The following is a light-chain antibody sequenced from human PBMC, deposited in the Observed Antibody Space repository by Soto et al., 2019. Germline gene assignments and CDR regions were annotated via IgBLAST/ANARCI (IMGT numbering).Light chain of an antibody. V-gene: IGKV4-1*01. CDR2: WSS. CDR3: QQYYSAPWT. CDR1: QAVLYNSNNKNY. Sequence: DIVMTQSPDSLAVSLSERATINCKSSQAVLYNSNNKNYIAWYQQKPGQPPKLLIYWSSTREFGVPDRISGSGSGTDFSLTISSLQAEDVAVYYCQQYYSAPWTFGQGTKVEIK. J-gene: IGKJ1*01.